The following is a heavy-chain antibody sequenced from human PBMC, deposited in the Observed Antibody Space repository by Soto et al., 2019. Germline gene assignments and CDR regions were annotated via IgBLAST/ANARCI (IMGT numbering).Heavy chain of an antibody. Sequence: EVQLVQSGAEVKKPGESLRISCKGSGYSFTSYWISWVRQMPGKGLEWMGRIDPSDSYTNYSPSFQGHVTISADKSISTAYLQWSSLKASDTAMYYCARRDRCSGGSCYFFSGDFDYWGQGTLVTVSS. CDR3: ARRDRCSGGSCYFFSGDFDY. CDR1: GYSFTSYW. V-gene: IGHV5-10-1*03. J-gene: IGHJ4*02. D-gene: IGHD2-15*01. CDR2: IDPSDSYT.